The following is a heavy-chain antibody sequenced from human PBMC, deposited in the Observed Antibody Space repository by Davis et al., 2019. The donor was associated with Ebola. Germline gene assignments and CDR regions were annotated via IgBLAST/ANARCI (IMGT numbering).Heavy chain of an antibody. J-gene: IGHJ4*02. V-gene: IGHV3-30-3*01. CDR2: ISYDGSNK. CDR3: VTTGFDY. D-gene: IGHD4-17*01. Sequence: GESLKISCAASGFTFSSYAMHWVRQAPGKGLEWVAVISYDGSNKYYADSVKGRFTISRDNSENTLYLQMNSLRAEDTAVYYPVTTGFDYWGQGTLVTVSS. CDR1: GFTFSSYA.